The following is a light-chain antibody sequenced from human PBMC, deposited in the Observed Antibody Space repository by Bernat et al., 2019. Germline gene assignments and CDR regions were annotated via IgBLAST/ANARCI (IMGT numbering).Light chain of an antibody. CDR3: CSYAGSYTHYV. Sequence: QSALTQPRSVSGSPGQSVTISCTGTSSDVGGYNYVSWYQHHPGKAPKLMIYDVTKRPSGVPDRFSGSKSGNTASLTISGLQAEHEADYYCCSYAGSYTHYVFGTGTKVTVL. V-gene: IGLV2-11*01. CDR2: DVT. CDR1: SSDVGGYNY. J-gene: IGLJ1*01.